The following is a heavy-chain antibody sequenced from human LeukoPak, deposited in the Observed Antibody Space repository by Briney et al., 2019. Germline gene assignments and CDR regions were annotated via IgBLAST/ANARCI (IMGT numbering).Heavy chain of an antibody. Sequence: KTSETLSLTCTVSGGSISSYYWSWIRQPAGKGLEWIGRIYTSGSTNYNPSLKSRVTMSVDTSKNQFSLKLSSVTAADTAVYYCARESGYSYGFLDYYYYGMDVWGQGTTVTVSS. CDR1: GGSISSYY. CDR3: ARESGYSYGFLDYYYYGMDV. D-gene: IGHD5-18*01. CDR2: IYTSGST. V-gene: IGHV4-4*07. J-gene: IGHJ6*02.